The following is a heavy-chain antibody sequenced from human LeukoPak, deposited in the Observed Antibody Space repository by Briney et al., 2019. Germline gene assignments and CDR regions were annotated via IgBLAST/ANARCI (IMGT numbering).Heavy chain of an antibody. CDR2: ISAYNGNT. J-gene: IGHJ6*04. Sequence: ASVKVSCKASGYTFTSYGISWVRQAPGQGLEWMGWISAYNGNTNYAQKLQGRVTMTPDTSTSTAYMEPRSLRSDDTAVHYCARVVRLRDEMADYYYGMDVWGKGTPVTVSS. CDR3: ARVVRLRDEMADYYYGMDV. CDR1: GYTFTSYG. D-gene: IGHD5-12*01. V-gene: IGHV1-18*04.